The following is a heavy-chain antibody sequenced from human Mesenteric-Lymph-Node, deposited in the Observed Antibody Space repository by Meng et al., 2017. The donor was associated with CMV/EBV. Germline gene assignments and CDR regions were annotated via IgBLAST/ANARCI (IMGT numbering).Heavy chain of an antibody. J-gene: IGHJ3*02. CDR3: AKDRWANRIDAFDI. CDR2: VPYDGSTE. D-gene: IGHD6-13*01. CDR1: RFTFNSYG. V-gene: IGHV3-30*02. Sequence: GESLKISCAASRFTFNSYGMHWVRQAPGKGLEWVAFVPYDGSTEYYADSVKGRFTISGDNSKNRLYLQMNSLRAEDTAVYYCAKDRWANRIDAFDIWGQGTMVTVSS.